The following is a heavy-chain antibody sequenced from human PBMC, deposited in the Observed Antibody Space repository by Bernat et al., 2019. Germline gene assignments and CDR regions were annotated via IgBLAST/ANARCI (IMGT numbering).Heavy chain of an antibody. V-gene: IGHV3-15*01. J-gene: IGHJ4*02. CDR2: IKSKTDGGTT. CDR3: TTDNGMGQPLVMLLRDY. D-gene: IGHD6-13*01. CDR1: GFTFSNAW. Sequence: EVQLVESGGGLVKPGGSLRLSCAASGFTFSNAWMSWVRQAPGKGLEWVGRIKSKTDGGTTDYAAPVQGRFTISRDDSKNTLYLQMNSLKTEDTAVYYCTTDNGMGQPLVMLLRDYWSQGTLVTVSS.